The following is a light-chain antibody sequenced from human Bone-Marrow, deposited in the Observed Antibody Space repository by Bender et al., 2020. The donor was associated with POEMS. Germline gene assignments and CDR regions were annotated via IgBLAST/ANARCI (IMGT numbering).Light chain of an antibody. J-gene: IGLJ2*01. CDR2: DDS. Sequence: SYVLTQPPSVSVAPGETARITCGENNIGDKRVHWYQRQPGQAPVLVVNDDSDRPSGIPERFSGSNSGNTATLTISGTQAMDEADYYCQAWDSSTAVFGGGTKLTVL. CDR1: NIGDKR. V-gene: IGLV3-21*02. CDR3: QAWDSSTAV.